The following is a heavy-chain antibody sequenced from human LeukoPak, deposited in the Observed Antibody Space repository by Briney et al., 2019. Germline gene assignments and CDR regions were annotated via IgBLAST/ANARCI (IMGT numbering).Heavy chain of an antibody. V-gene: IGHV1-69*13. CDR3: ARDQGLTTITTCGY. CDR1: GGTFSSYA. D-gene: IGHD4-11*01. J-gene: IGHJ4*02. Sequence: EASVKVSCKASGGTFSSYAISWVRQAPGQGLEWMGGIIPIFGTANSAQTFQGRVTITADESTSTAYMELSSLRSEDTAVYYCARDQGLTTITTCGYWGQGTLVTVSS. CDR2: IIPIFGTA.